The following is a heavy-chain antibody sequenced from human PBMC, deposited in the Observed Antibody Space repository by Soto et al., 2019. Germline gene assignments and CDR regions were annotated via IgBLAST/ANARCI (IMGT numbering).Heavy chain of an antibody. Sequence: GGSLRLSCAASGFAFTSYSMNWVRQAPGKGLEWVSYISSSSSTIYYADSMKGRFTISRDHAKNSLYLQVNSLRDEDTAVYYCVRGGATIFDYWGRGTLVTVSS. J-gene: IGHJ4*02. V-gene: IGHV3-48*02. D-gene: IGHD1-26*01. CDR3: VRGGATIFDY. CDR2: ISSSSSTI. CDR1: GFAFTSYS.